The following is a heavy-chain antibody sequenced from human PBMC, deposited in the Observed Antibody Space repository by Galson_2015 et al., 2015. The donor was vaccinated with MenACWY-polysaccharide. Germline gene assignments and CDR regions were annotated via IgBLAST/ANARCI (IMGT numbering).Heavy chain of an antibody. CDR3: AKQMSHYSISTFVY. CDR2: VDGSGGST. CDR1: RFILSSYA. D-gene: IGHD6-6*01. V-gene: IGHV3-23*01. J-gene: IGHJ4*02. Sequence: SLRLSCAASRFILSSYAMSWVRQAPGKGLEWVSTVDGSGGSTYYADSVRGRFTISRDNSKNTLSLQMNSLRAEDTAVYYCAKQMSHYSISTFVYWGQGALVTVSS.